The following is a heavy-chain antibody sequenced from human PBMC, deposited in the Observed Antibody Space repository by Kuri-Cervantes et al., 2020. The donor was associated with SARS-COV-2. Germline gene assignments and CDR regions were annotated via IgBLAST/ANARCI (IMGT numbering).Heavy chain of an antibody. CDR2: IYYSGST. CDR3: ARHRSVGAIGWWFDP. J-gene: IGHJ5*02. D-gene: IGHD1-26*01. V-gene: IGHV4-39*01. Sequence: SETLSLTCTVSDDSISSRSYYWGWIRQPPGKGLEWIGSIYYSGSTYYNPSLKSRVTISVDTSKNQFSLKLSSVTAADTAVYYCARHRSVGAIGWWFDPWGQGTLVTVSS. CDR1: DDSISSRSYY.